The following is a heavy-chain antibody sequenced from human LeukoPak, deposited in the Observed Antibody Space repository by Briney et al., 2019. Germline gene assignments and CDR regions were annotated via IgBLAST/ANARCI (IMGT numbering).Heavy chain of an antibody. CDR1: GFTFSSYA. J-gene: IGHJ6*03. V-gene: IGHV3-23*01. D-gene: IGHD5-18*01. CDR2: ISGSGATT. Sequence: GGSLRLSCAASGFTFSSYAMSWVRQAPGKGLEWVSAISGSGATTYSADSVKGRFTISRDNSKNTLYLQMNSLRAEDTAVYYCAKGYSFGCCNYYYMDAWGKGTTVTVSS. CDR3: AKGYSFGCCNYYYMDA.